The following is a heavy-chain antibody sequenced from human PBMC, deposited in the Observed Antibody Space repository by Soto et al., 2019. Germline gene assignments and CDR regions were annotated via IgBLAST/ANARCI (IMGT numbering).Heavy chain of an antibody. CDR1: GFTFSNYP. Sequence: PGGSLRLSCATSGFTFSNYPMNWVRQAPGKGLEWVSGISAGGDSTYYADSVKGRFTIFRDNSKNSVYLQMNSLRADDTAVYYCAREGTKVVTPEGFDYWGQGTLVTVSS. V-gene: IGHV3-23*01. CDR2: ISAGGDST. J-gene: IGHJ4*02. CDR3: AREGTKVVTPEGFDY. D-gene: IGHD2-21*02.